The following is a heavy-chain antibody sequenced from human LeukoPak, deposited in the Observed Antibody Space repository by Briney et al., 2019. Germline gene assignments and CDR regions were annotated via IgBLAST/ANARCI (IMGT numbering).Heavy chain of an antibody. Sequence: PGGSLRLSCAASGLTVTSNYMSWIRPAPGKGLEWIGHIYYSGSTNHNPSLRSRVTISVDTSKNQFSLKLSSVTAADTAVYYCARGKYQLDYWGQGTLVTVSS. V-gene: IGHV4-59*08. CDR2: IYYSGST. D-gene: IGHD2-2*01. J-gene: IGHJ4*02. CDR3: ARGKYQLDY. CDR1: GLTVTSNY.